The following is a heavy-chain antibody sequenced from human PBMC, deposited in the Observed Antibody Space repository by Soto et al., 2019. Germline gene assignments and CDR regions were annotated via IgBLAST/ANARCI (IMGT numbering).Heavy chain of an antibody. CDR2: IVVGSGNT. CDR3: AADRYALWRGYPPYFDY. J-gene: IGHJ4*02. Sequence: SVKVSCKASGFTFTSSAVQWVRQARGQRLEWIGWIVVGSGNTNYAQKFQERVTITRDMSTSTAYVELSSLRSEDTAVYYCAADRYALWRGYPPYFDYWGQGTLVTVSS. CDR1: GFTFTSSA. D-gene: IGHD3-3*01. V-gene: IGHV1-58*01.